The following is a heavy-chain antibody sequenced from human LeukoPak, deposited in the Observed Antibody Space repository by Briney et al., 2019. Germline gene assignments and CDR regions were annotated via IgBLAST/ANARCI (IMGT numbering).Heavy chain of an antibody. J-gene: IGHJ6*02. CDR3: ARDRAAAAGTRSFGYYGMDV. V-gene: IGHV3-23*01. CDR1: GFIFSSYA. Sequence: GGSLRLSCAASGFIFSSYAMSWVRQAPGKGLEWVSVISGRGANTYYADSVKGRFTISRDNSKNTLYLQMNSLRAEDTAVYYCARDRAAAAGTRSFGYYGMDVWGQGTTVTVSS. CDR2: ISGRGANT. D-gene: IGHD6-13*01.